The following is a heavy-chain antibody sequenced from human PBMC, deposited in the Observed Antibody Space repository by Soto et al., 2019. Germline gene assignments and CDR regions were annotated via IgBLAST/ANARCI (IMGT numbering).Heavy chain of an antibody. Sequence: ASVKVSCKASGYTFTSYGISWVRQAPGQGLEWMGWISAYNGNTNYAQKLQGRVTMTTDTSTSTAYMELRSLRSDDTAVYYCAISLQQLGYFDNWGQGTLVTVSS. V-gene: IGHV1-18*01. J-gene: IGHJ4*02. CDR3: AISLQQLGYFDN. D-gene: IGHD6-13*01. CDR2: ISAYNGNT. CDR1: GYTFTSYG.